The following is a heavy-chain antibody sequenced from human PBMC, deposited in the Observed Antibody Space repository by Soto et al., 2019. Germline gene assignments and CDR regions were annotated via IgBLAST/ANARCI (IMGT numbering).Heavy chain of an antibody. CDR1: GDSVSSNSAA. V-gene: IGHV6-1*01. CDR3: ARGYDFWSGYGSRVGTGMYYYYMDV. CDR2: TYYRSKWYN. Sequence: PSQTLSLTCAISGDSVSSNSAAWNWIRQSPSRGLEWLGRTYYRSKWYNDYAVSVKSRITINPDTSKNQFSLQLNSVTPEDTAVYYCARGYDFWSGYGSRVGTGMYYYYMDVWGKGTTVTVSS. J-gene: IGHJ6*03. D-gene: IGHD3-3*01.